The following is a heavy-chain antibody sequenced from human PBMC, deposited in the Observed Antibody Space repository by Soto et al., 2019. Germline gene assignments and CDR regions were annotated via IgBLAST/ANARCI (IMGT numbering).Heavy chain of an antibody. CDR3: ARGLDYYGSGSYYIYYYYYGMDV. CDR1: GGTFSSYA. J-gene: IGHJ6*02. Sequence: SVKVSCKASGGTFSSYAISWVRQAPGQGLEWMGGIIPIFGTANYAQKFQGRVTITADESTGTAYMELSSLRSEDTAVYYCARGLDYYGSGSYYIYYYYYGMDVWGQGTTVTVSS. CDR2: IIPIFGTA. V-gene: IGHV1-69*13. D-gene: IGHD3-10*01.